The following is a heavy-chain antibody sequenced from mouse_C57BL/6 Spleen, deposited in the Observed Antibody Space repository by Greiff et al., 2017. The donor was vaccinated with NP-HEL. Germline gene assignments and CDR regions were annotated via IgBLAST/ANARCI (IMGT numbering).Heavy chain of an antibody. CDR3: ATQQFFITPGGFAY. Sequence: VQLQQSGAELVRPGTSVKVSCKASGYAFTNYLIEWVKQRPGQGLEWIGVINPGSGGTNYNEKFKGKATLTADKSSSTAYMQLSSLTSEDSAVYFCATQQFFITPGGFAYWGQGTLVTVSA. CDR2: INPGSGGT. D-gene: IGHD1-1*01. J-gene: IGHJ3*01. CDR1: GYAFTNYL. V-gene: IGHV1-54*01.